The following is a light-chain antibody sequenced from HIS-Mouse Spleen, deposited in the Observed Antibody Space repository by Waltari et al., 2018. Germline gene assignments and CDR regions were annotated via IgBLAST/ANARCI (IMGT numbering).Light chain of an antibody. CDR1: KLGDKY. J-gene: IGLJ1*01. CDR2: QDS. V-gene: IGLV3-1*01. Sequence: SYELTQPPSVSVSPGQTASITCSGDKLGDKYACWYQQKPGQSPVLVIYQDSKRPSGFPGRFSGSNSGNTATLTISGTQAMDEADYYCQAWDSSTYVFGTGTKVTVL. CDR3: QAWDSSTYV.